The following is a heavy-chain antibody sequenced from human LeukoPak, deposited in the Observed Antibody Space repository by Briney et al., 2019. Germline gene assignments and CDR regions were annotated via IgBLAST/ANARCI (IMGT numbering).Heavy chain of an antibody. CDR3: TRIGYGDYVYYYYGMDV. D-gene: IGHD4-17*01. CDR2: IRSKAYGGTT. Sequence: GGSLRLSCTAFGFTFGDYAMSWVRQAPGKGLEWVGFIRSKAYGGTTEYAASVKGRFTISRDDSKSIAYLQMNSLKTEDTAVYYCTRIGYGDYVYYYYGMDVWGQGTTVTVSS. J-gene: IGHJ6*02. V-gene: IGHV3-49*04. CDR1: GFTFGDYA.